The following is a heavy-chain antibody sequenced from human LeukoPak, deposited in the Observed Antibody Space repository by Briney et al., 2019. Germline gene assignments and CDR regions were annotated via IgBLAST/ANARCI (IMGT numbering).Heavy chain of an antibody. D-gene: IGHD3-10*01. Sequence: GGSLRLSCAASGFTVSSNYMSWVRQAPGKGLEYVSVLYHDGGTYSADSVKGRFTISRDNSKNTLYLQMNSLRAEDTALYYCAKDSIYGSGSYGYFQRWGQGTLVTVSS. V-gene: IGHV3-53*05. CDR2: LYHDGGT. CDR3: AKDSIYGSGSYGYFQR. J-gene: IGHJ1*01. CDR1: GFTVSSNY.